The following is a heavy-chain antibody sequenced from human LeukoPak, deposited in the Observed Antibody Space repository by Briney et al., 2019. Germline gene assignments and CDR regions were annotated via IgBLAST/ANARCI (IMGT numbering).Heavy chain of an antibody. CDR1: GFPFSSYA. D-gene: IGHD2-15*01. CDR3: ATSRYCVGSTCYADHFYYGMDV. V-gene: IGHV3-23*01. Sequence: PGGSLRLSCAASGFPFSSYAMSWVRQAPGKGLEWVSTISGSGGSTYYADSVKGRFTISRDNARNSLYLQMNSLRAEDTAVYYCATSRYCVGSTCYADHFYYGMDVWGQGTTVTVSS. CDR2: ISGSGGST. J-gene: IGHJ6*02.